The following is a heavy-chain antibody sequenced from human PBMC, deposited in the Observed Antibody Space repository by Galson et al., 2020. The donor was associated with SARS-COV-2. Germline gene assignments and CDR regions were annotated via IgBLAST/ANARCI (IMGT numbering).Heavy chain of an antibody. CDR1: GGTFSSYA. V-gene: IGHV1-69*10. CDR3: ARVQAPPPLLQYDYYYYYMDV. D-gene: IGHD4-4*01. CDR2: IIPILGIA. Sequence: SVKVSCKASGGTFSSYAISWVRQAPGQGLEWMGGIIPILGIANYAQKFQGRVTITADKSTSTAYMELSSLRSEDTAVYYCARVQAPPPLLQYDYYYYYMDVWGKGTTVTVSS. J-gene: IGHJ6*03.